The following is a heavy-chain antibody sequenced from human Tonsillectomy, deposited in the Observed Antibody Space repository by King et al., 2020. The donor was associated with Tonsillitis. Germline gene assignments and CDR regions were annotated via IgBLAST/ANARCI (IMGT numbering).Heavy chain of an antibody. J-gene: IGHJ4*01. CDR3: ASVYYRSTRCYVIY. Sequence: VQLQESGPGLVKPSETLSLTCTVSGGSITSYYWSWIRQPPGKGLEWIGYIYYSGSTNYNPSLKSRVTISVDTSKKQFSLKLSSVTAADTAVYYCASVYYRSTRCYVIYCGHGTLVTVSS. CDR2: IYYSGST. D-gene: IGHD2-2*01. V-gene: IGHV4-59*01. CDR1: GGSITSYY.